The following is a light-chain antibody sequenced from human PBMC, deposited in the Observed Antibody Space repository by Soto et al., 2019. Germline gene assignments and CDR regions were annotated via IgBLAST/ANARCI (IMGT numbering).Light chain of an antibody. V-gene: IGLV2-23*01. Sequence: QSALTQPASVSGSPGQSLTISCTGTSSDVGRYSLVSWYQQHPGKAPKLIIYEDVERPSGVSYRVSGSKSGNTASLTISGRKTEDESDYYCCSYAGGTSVIFGGGTKLTVL. CDR3: CSYAGGTSVI. J-gene: IGLJ2*01. CDR2: EDV. CDR1: SSDVGRYSL.